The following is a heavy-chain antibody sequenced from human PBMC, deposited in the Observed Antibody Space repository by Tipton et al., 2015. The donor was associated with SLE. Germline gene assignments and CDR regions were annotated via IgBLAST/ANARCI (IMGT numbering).Heavy chain of an antibody. V-gene: IGHV4-39*07. CDR1: GGSITNSNYY. CDR3: ARDVAPAAVPLFEY. D-gene: IGHD2-2*01. J-gene: IGHJ4*02. Sequence: TLSLTCSVSGGSITNSNYYWGWIRQPPGKGLEWIASLYYTGNSYYNPSLKSRVTTSLDLSKNQFSLKLSSVTAADTAVYYCARDVAPAAVPLFEYWGQGTLVTVSS. CDR2: LYYTGNS.